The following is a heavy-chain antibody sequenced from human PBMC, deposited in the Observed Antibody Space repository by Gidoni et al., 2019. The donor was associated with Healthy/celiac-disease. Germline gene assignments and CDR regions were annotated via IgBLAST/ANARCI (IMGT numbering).Heavy chain of an antibody. Sequence: QVQLVQSGSELKKPGASVKVSCKASGYTFPTYAMNWVRQAPGQGLEWMGWINTNTGNPTYAQGFTGRFVFSLDTSVSTAYLQISSLKAEDTAVYYCARVGGPTGYSSSWYTDYWGQGTLVTVSS. J-gene: IGHJ4*02. CDR1: GYTFPTYA. V-gene: IGHV7-4-1*02. D-gene: IGHD6-13*01. CDR2: INTNTGNP. CDR3: ARVGGPTGYSSSWYTDY.